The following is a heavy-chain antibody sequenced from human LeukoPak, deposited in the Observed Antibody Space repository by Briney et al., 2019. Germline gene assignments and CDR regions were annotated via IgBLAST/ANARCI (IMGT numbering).Heavy chain of an antibody. CDR3: ARDHAFNWNYKGGCRWFDP. J-gene: IGHJ5*02. Sequence: ASEKVSCNASGYTYPRYGISWARQARGQGLEGMGGISAYNGNTNYAQKPQGRVPMTTDTSTSTAYMELRSLRSDDTAVYYCARDHAFNWNYKGGCRWFDPWGQGTLVTVSS. V-gene: IGHV1-18*01. CDR1: GYTYPRYG. D-gene: IGHD1-7*01. CDR2: ISAYNGNT.